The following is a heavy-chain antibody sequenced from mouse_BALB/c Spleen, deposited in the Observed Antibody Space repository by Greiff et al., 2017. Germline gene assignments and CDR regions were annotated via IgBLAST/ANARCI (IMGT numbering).Heavy chain of an antibody. CDR1: GYTFTDYN. Sequence: EVQLQQSGPELVKPGASVKIPCKASGYTFTDYNMDWVKQSHGKSLEWIGDINPNNGGTIYNQKFKGKATLTVDKSSSTAYMELRSLTSEDTAVYYCARLTTVVGGDYWGQGTTLTVSS. J-gene: IGHJ2*01. D-gene: IGHD1-1*01. CDR2: INPNNGGT. V-gene: IGHV1-18*01. CDR3: ARLTTVVGGDY.